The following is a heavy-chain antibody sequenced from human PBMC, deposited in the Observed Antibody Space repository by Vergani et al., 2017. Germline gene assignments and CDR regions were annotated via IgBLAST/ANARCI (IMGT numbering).Heavy chain of an antibody. V-gene: IGHV1-69*06. CDR2: IIPSFGTA. Sequence: QVQLVQSGAEVKKPGSSVKVSCKASGGTFSSYAISWVRQAPGQGLEWMGGIIPSFGTANYAQKFQGRVTITADKYTSTAYMELSSLRSEDTSVYSCARPNYDSSGDWDAFDIWGQGTMVTVSS. J-gene: IGHJ3*02. CDR3: ARPNYDSSGDWDAFDI. CDR1: GGTFSSYA. D-gene: IGHD3-22*01.